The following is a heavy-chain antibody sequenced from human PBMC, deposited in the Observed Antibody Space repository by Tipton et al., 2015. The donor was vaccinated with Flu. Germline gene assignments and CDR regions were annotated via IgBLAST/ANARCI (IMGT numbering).Heavy chain of an antibody. V-gene: IGHV1-69*01. Sequence: QSGPEVKKPGSSVKVSCKASGGTFNTYSITWVRQAPGQGLEWMGGINPFFGPPQYAQKFQDRVTITADDSTSTAYMELSGLRSDDTAVYYCAREYFDALTAYSRGLEYWGQGTLVTVSS. CDR3: AREYFDALTAYSRGLEY. CDR2: INPFFGPP. D-gene: IGHD3-9*01. CDR1: GGTFNTYS. J-gene: IGHJ4*02.